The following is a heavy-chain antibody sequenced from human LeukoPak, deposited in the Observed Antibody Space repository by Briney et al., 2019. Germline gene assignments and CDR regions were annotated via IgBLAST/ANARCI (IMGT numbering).Heavy chain of an antibody. V-gene: IGHV4-34*01. CDR3: ARSRGWLQSHPLGY. CDR2: IHHSGST. J-gene: IGHJ4*02. Sequence: SETLSLTCAVYGGSFSGYYWSWIRQPPGKGLECIGEIHHSGSTNYNPSLKSRVTLSVDTSKNQFSLKLSSVTAADTAVYYCARSRGWLQSHPLGYWGQGTLVTVS. CDR1: GGSFSGYY. D-gene: IGHD5-24*01.